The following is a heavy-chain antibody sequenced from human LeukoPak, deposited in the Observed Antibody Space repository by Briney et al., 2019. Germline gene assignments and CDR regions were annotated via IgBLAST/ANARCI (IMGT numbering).Heavy chain of an antibody. J-gene: IGHJ6*02. D-gene: IGHD5-12*01. Sequence: ASETLSLTCNVSGDSMRNYYWNWVRQTPGKGLEWIGHLYYSGSTSTTYNPSLTSRVIISLDAPKNQFSLKLSSVTAADTAVYYCARLGGGYDERDYYGMDVWGQGTTVTVSS. V-gene: IGHV4-59*08. CDR2: LYYSGSTS. CDR3: ARLGGGYDERDYYGMDV. CDR1: GDSMRNYY.